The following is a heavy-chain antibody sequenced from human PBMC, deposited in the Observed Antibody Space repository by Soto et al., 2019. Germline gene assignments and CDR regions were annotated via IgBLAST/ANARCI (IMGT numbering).Heavy chain of an antibody. J-gene: IGHJ6*02. CDR2: IYYSGST. D-gene: IGHD2-2*01. CDR1: GGSISSGGYY. CDR3: ASYCSSTSCYPPYGMDV. V-gene: IGHV4-31*03. Sequence: SETLSLTCTVSGGSISSGGYYWSWIRQHPGKGLEWIGYIYYSGSTYYNPSLKSRVTISVDTSKNQFSLKLSSVTAADTAVYYCASYCSSTSCYPPYGMDVWGQGTTVTVSS.